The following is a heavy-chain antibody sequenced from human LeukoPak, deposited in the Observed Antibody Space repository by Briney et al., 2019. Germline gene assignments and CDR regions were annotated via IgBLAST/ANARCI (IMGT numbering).Heavy chain of an antibody. CDR1: GFTFSSYS. CDR3: ARVWWELNRTFDY. D-gene: IGHD1-26*01. V-gene: IGHV3-21*01. J-gene: IGHJ4*02. CDR2: ISSSSSYI. Sequence: PGGSLRLSCAASGFTFSSYSMNWVRQAPGKGLEWVSSISSSSSYIYYADSVKGRFTISRDNAKNSLYLQMNSLRAEDTAVYYCARVWWELNRTFDYWGQGTLVTVSS.